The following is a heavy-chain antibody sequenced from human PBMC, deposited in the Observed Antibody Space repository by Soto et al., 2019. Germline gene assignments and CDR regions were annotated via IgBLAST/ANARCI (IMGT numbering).Heavy chain of an antibody. CDR3: AREYEYCSGGSCFDAFDI. D-gene: IGHD2-15*01. V-gene: IGHV1-69*04. J-gene: IGHJ3*02. CDR2: IIPILGIA. Sequence: SVKVSCKASGGTFSSYTISWVRQAPGQGLEWMGRIIPILGIANYAQKFQGRVTITADKSTSTAYMELSSLRSEDTAVYYCAREYEYCSGGSCFDAFDIWGQGTMVTVSS. CDR1: GGTFSSYT.